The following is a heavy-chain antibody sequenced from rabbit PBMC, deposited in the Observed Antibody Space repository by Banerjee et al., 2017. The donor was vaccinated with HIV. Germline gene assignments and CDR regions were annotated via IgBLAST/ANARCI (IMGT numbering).Heavy chain of an antibody. CDR1: GIDFSHYG. CDR2: IDPIFGST. CDR3: ARDTRDGAVGYAYSNL. D-gene: IGHD6-1*01. Sequence: QVVESGGGLVTLGGSLKLSCKASGIDFSHYGISLVRPVLGKGLEWFGYIDPIFGSTYYANWVKGRFTISSHNAQNTLYLQLNSLTAADTATYFCARDTRDGAVGYAYSNLWGPGTLVTIS. J-gene: IGHJ4*01. V-gene: IGHV1S7*01.